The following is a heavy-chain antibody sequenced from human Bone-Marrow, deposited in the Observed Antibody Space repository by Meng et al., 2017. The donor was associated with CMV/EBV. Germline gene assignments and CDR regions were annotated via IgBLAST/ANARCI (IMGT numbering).Heavy chain of an antibody. Sequence: SVKVSCKASGGTFSSYAISWVRQAPGQGLEWMGGIIPIFGTANYAQKFQGRVTITTDESTSTAYMELSSLRSEDTAVYYCARGLHCSSTSCYLTYYYYGMDVWGQGTTVTVSS. CDR3: ARGLHCSSTSCYLTYYYYGMDV. CDR1: GGTFSSYA. D-gene: IGHD2-2*01. CDR2: IIPIFGTA. V-gene: IGHV1-69*05. J-gene: IGHJ6*02.